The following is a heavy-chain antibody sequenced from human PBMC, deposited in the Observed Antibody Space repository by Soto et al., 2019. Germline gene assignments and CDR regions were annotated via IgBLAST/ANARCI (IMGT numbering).Heavy chain of an antibody. CDR3: ARIPFSYYDFWSGTSYYYYMDV. Sequence: GASVKVSCKASGYTFTSYYMHWVRQAPGQGLEWMGIINPSGGSTSYAQKFQGRVTMTRDTSTSTVYMELSSLRSEDTAMYYCARIPFSYYDFWSGTSYYYYMDVWGKGTTVTVSS. V-gene: IGHV1-46*01. D-gene: IGHD3-3*01. CDR1: GYTFTSYY. CDR2: INPSGGST. J-gene: IGHJ6*03.